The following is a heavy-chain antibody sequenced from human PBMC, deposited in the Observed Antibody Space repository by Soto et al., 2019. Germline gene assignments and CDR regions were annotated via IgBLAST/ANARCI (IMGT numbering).Heavy chain of an antibody. Sequence: SETLSLTCTVSSGSISSYYWSWIRQPPGKGLEWIGYIYYSGSTNYNPSLKSRVTISVDTSKNQFSLKLSSVTAADTAVYYCARVRTDYDILTGYYGSYYFDYWGQGTLVTVSS. CDR3: ARVRTDYDILTGYYGSYYFDY. CDR1: SGSISSYY. J-gene: IGHJ4*02. V-gene: IGHV4-59*01. CDR2: IYYSGST. D-gene: IGHD3-9*01.